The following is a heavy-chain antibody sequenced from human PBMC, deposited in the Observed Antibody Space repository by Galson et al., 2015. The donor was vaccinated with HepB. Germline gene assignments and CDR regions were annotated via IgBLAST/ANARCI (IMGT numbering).Heavy chain of an antibody. CDR1: GFTFIAYY. V-gene: IGHV3-7*01. CDR2: LNQGGSEK. Sequence: SLRLSCAASGFTFIAYYMSWVRQAPGKGLAWVANLNQGGSEKNSVDSVKGRFTISRDNVKNSLYLQMNSLRAEDTAVYYCARFRLGRGEDIVLLPPAPNFRRGQGTLVTVSS. J-gene: IGHJ4*02. CDR3: ARFRLGRGEDIVLLPPAPNFR. D-gene: IGHD2-2*01.